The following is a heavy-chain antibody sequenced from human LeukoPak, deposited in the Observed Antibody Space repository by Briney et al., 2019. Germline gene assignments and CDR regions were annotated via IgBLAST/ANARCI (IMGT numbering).Heavy chain of an antibody. CDR1: GFTFGDYA. J-gene: IGHJ3*02. CDR2: IRSKAYGGTT. Sequence: PGRSLRLSCTASGFTFGDYAMSWVRQAPGKGLEWVGFIRSKAYGGTTEYAASVNGRFTISRDDSKSIAYLQMNSLKTEDTAVYYCTGARYDAFDIWGQGTMVTVSS. V-gene: IGHV3-49*04. CDR3: TGARYDAFDI.